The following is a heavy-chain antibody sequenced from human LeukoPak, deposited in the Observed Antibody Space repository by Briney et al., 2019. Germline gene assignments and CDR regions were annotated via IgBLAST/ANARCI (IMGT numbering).Heavy chain of an antibody. CDR1: GFTFSSYD. D-gene: IGHD3-10*01. J-gene: IGHJ4*02. CDR3: AMGLAYGPDY. CDR2: ISGSGGNT. V-gene: IGHV3-23*01. Sequence: GGSLRLSCAASGFTFSSYDMTWVRQAPGKGLEWVSGISGSGGNTYSAESVKGRFTISRDNSKNTLYLQLNSLRSEDTAVYYCAMGLAYGPDYWGQGTLVTVSS.